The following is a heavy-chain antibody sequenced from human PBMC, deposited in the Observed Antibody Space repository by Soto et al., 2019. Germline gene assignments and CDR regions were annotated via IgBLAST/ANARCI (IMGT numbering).Heavy chain of an antibody. CDR1: GFTFRNNA. CDR3: AKGIKWELPFDY. D-gene: IGHD1-26*01. CDR2: ISGRGDKT. V-gene: IGHV3-23*01. J-gene: IGHJ4*02. Sequence: EVQLLESGGGLVQPGGSLRLSCAAYGFTFRNNAMSWVRQAPGKGLEWVSAISGRGDKTYLAGSVKGRFTISRDDSKNTLYLQMNSLRAEDTAVYYCAKGIKWELPFDYWGQGTLVTVSS.